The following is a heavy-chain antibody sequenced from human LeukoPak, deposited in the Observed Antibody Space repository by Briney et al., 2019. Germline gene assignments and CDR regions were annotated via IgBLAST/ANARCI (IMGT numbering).Heavy chain of an antibody. CDR2: ISTYNGNT. Sequence: ASVKVSCKASGYTFTSYGLSWVRQAPGQGLEWMGWISTYNGNTNYAQKLQGRVTMATDTSTSTAYMELRSLRSDDTAVYYCARGGISYSSFDYWGQGTLVTVSS. CDR1: GYTFTSYG. D-gene: IGHD6-13*01. J-gene: IGHJ4*02. CDR3: ARGGISYSSFDY. V-gene: IGHV1-18*01.